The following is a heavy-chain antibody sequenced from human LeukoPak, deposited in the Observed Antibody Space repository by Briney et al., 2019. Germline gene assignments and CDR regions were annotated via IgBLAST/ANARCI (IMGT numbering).Heavy chain of an antibody. CDR3: AKVPRYNWNYAGFDY. CDR1: GFTFSSCA. Sequence: PGGSLRLSCSASGFTFSSCAMCWGCQAPGEGLEGGSAISGSGGSTYYADSVKGRFTISRDNSKNTLYLQMNSLRAEDTAVYYCAKVPRYNWNYAGFDYWGQGTLVTVSS. V-gene: IGHV3-23*01. CDR2: ISGSGGST. J-gene: IGHJ4*02. D-gene: IGHD1-7*01.